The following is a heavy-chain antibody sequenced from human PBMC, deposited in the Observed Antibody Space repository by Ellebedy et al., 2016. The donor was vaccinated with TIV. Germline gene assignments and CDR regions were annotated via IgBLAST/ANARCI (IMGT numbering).Heavy chain of an antibody. Sequence: SETLSLTXSVSGGSISSGRFYWNWTRQPAGKGLEWLGRIYTTGGVDYNPSLKGRITMSIDTSKNQLSLRLTSVTAADTAVYYCARGRGINGTTHHFGFDPWGQGTLVTVSS. CDR2: IYTTGGV. CDR1: GGSISSGRFY. J-gene: IGHJ5*02. D-gene: IGHD1-14*01. V-gene: IGHV4-61*02. CDR3: ARGRGINGTTHHFGFDP.